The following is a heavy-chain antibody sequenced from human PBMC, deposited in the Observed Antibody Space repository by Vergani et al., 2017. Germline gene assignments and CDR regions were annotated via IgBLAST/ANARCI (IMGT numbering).Heavy chain of an antibody. CDR3: ARXPSSLLYRAGYFQH. D-gene: IGHD2-2*02. CDR1: GFTFSSYA. CDR2: ISYDGSNK. J-gene: IGHJ1*01. V-gene: IGHV3-30-3*01. Sequence: VQLVESGGDLVQPGGSLRLSCAAAGFTFSSYAMHWVRQAPGKGLEWVAVISYDGSNKYYADSVKGRFTISRDNSKNTLYLQMNSLRAEDTAVYYCARXPSSLLYRAGYFQHWGQGTLVTVSS.